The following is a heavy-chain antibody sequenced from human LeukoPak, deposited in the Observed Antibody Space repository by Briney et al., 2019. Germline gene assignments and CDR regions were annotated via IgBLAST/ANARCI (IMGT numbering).Heavy chain of an antibody. CDR2: TYYASQWYS. CDR1: GDSVSSNNVG. D-gene: IGHD3-3*01. Sequence: SQTLSLTCAISGDSVSSNNVGWNWIRQSPSRGLEWLGRTYYASQWYSSYAMSVKTRITIHPNTSKNQFSLQLNSVTPEDTAVYYCARDTMAGTYDFWGQGILVTVSS. V-gene: IGHV6-1*01. J-gene: IGHJ4*02. CDR3: ARDTMAGTYDF.